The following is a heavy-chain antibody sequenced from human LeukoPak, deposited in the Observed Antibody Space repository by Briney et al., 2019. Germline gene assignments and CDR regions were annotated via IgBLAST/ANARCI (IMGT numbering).Heavy chain of an antibody. CDR3: AREGEQGSGYDYQQLDY. J-gene: IGHJ4*02. Sequence: ASVKVSCKASGGTFSSYAISWVRQAPGQGLEWMGRIIPILGIANYAQKFQGRVTITADKSTSTAYMELSSLRSEDTAVYYCAREGEQGSGYDYQQLDYWGQGTLVTVSS. CDR1: GGTFSSYA. D-gene: IGHD5-12*01. CDR2: IIPILGIA. V-gene: IGHV1-69*04.